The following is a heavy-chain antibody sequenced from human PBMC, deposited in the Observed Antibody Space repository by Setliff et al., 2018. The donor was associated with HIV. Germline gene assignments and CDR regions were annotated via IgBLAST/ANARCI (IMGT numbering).Heavy chain of an antibody. V-gene: IGHV4-59*12. CDR3: ARVGGQWLSGYYYYYAMDV. CDR2: VWDNGTT. Sequence: KPSETLSLTCTVSGGSISHSHWSWIRQPPGKGLEWIGYVWDNGTTKYNPSLKSRVTISVDTSKNQFSLKLRSVTAADTAVYYCARVGGQWLSGYYYYYAMDVWGQGTTVTVSS. CDR1: GGSISHSH. J-gene: IGHJ6*02. D-gene: IGHD6-19*01.